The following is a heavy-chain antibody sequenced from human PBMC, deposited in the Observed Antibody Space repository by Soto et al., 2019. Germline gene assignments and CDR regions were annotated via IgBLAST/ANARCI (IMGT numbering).Heavy chain of an antibody. J-gene: IGHJ4*01. CDR2: VSAYNGER. V-gene: IGHV1-18*01. D-gene: IGHD6-6*01. CDR3: SRGTSIPAAGDY. Sequence: QVQLVQSGAEVKKPGASVKVSCKASGYTFTNYGINWVRQAPGQGLEWLGWVSAYNGERRYAQRVQARVIMTTDTSTTTAYMELRSLRSAGTAVYYCSRGTSIPAAGDYWGQGTLVTVSS. CDR1: GYTFTNYG.